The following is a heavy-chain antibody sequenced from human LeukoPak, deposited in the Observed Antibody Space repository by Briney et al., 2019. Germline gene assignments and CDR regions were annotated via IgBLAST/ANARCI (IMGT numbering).Heavy chain of an antibody. CDR2: IKQDGTEK. V-gene: IGHV3-7*03. CDR1: GFTFSSYW. CDR3: AKDRRNYFDS. J-gene: IGHJ4*02. Sequence: LPGGSLRLSCAASGFTFSSYWMNWVRQAPGKGLEWVASIKQDGTEKNYVDSLKGRFTISRDNSKNSLYLQMNSLRAEDTALYYCAKDRRNYFDSWGQGTLVTVSS.